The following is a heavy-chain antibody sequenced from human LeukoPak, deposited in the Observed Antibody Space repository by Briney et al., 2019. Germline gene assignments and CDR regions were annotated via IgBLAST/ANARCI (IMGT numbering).Heavy chain of an antibody. J-gene: IGHJ4*02. V-gene: IGHV4-34*01. CDR1: GGSFSGYY. D-gene: IGHD3-22*01. CDR3: ARHPYDSRALDY. Sequence: SETLSLTCAVYGGSFSGYYWSWIRQPPGKGPEWIGEINHSGSTNYNPSLKSRVTISVDTSKNQFSLKLSSVTAADTAVYYCARHPYDSRALDYWGQGTLVTVSS. CDR2: INHSGST.